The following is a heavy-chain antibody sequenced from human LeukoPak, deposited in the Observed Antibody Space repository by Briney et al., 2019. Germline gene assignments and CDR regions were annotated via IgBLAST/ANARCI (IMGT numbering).Heavy chain of an antibody. CDR1: GYTFTSYY. CDR3: ASHDHGSGSPRAFDI. J-gene: IGHJ3*02. V-gene: IGHV1-46*01. Sequence: ASVKVSCKASGYTFTSYYMHWVRQAPGQGLEWMGIINPSGGSTSYAQKFQGRVTMTRDTSTSTVYMELSSLRSEDTAVYYCASHDHGSGSPRAFDIWGQGTTVTVSS. CDR2: INPSGGST. D-gene: IGHD3-10*01.